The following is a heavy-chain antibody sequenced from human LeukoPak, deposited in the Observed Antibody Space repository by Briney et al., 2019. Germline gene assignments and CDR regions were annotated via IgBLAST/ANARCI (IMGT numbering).Heavy chain of an antibody. CDR1: GFSFEDFG. CDR3: ARGYTSGGVDH. V-gene: IGHV3-20*04. CDR2: INWSGETT. D-gene: IGHD6-25*01. J-gene: IGHJ4*02. Sequence: GGSLRLSCAASGFSFEDFGMSWVRQAPGQGLEWVSGINWSGETTSYAASVEGRFTISRDNAKKALYLQMNSLRAEDTVLYYCARGYTSGGVDHWGQGTLVTVSS.